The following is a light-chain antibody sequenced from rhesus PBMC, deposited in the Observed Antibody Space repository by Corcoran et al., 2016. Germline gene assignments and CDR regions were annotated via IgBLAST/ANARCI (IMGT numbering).Light chain of an antibody. J-gene: IGKJ3*01. V-gene: IGKV4-1*01. CDR2: WAS. Sequence: IVMTQSPDSLAVSLGERVTINCKSSQSLLYSSNNKNYLAWYQQKPGQAPKLLIYWASTRESGVPNRCSGSGYGTDVTLTISGLQAEDVAVYSCQQYYSSPLTFGPGTKLDIK. CDR3: QQYYSSPLT. CDR1: QSLLYSSNNKNY.